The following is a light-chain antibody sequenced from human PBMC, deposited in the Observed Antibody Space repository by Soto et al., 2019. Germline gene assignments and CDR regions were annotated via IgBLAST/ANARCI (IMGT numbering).Light chain of an antibody. CDR2: AAS. V-gene: IGKV1-39*01. CDR3: QQSYSRVT. Sequence: DIPMTQSPSSLSASVGDGVTITCRASQSISSYVSWYQRKPGKAPKLLIYAASRLQSGVPSRFSGSRSGTDFTLTISSLQPEDFATYYCQQSYSRVTFGQGTKVEIK. J-gene: IGKJ1*01. CDR1: QSISSY.